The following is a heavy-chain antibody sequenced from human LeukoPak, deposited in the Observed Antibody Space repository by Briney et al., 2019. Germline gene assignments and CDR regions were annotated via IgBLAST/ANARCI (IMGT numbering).Heavy chain of an antibody. CDR2: ISAYNGNT. J-gene: IGHJ4*02. V-gene: IGHV1-18*01. CDR1: GYTFTNYG. CDR3: ARDFPYYYDSSGYLRAPGAFDY. Sequence: VASVKVSCKASGYTFTNYGISWVRQAPGQGLEWMGWISAYNGNTNYAQKLQGRVTMTTDTSTSTAYMELRSLRSDDTAVYYCARDFPYYYDSSGYLRAPGAFDYWGQGTLVTVSS. D-gene: IGHD3-22*01.